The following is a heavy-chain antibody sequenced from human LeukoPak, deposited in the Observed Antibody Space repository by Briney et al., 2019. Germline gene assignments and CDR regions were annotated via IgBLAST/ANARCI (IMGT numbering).Heavy chain of an antibody. J-gene: IGHJ5*02. CDR2: ISYDGGNK. D-gene: IGHD2-2*01. CDR3: ANPGQVLAENWLDP. V-gene: IGHV3-30*18. Sequence: PGGSLRPSCVASGFRFSNYGMHWVRQAPGKGLEWVAVISYDGGNKYYADSVEGRFTISRDNSKNTLYLQVNSLRAEDTAVYYCANPGQVLAENWLDPWGQGTLVTVSS. CDR1: GFRFSNYG.